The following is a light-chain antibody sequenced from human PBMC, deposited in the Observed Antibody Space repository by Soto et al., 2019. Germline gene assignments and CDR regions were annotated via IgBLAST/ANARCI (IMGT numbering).Light chain of an antibody. V-gene: IGKV3-11*01. CDR2: GAS. J-gene: IGKJ5*01. CDR1: QSVSSY. CDR3: QHRMNWPLT. Sequence: EIVLTQPPATLSLSPGERGTLSCRASQSVSSYLAWYQQKPGQAPRLLIYGASNRASGTQARCNGSGSETDFTLTISSLEPEDFAVYYCQHRMNWPLTFGQGTRLEI.